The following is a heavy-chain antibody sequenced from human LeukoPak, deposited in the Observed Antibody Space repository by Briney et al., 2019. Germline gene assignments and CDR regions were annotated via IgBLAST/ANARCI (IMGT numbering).Heavy chain of an antibody. J-gene: IGHJ6*02. CDR1: SDSISNSAYH. V-gene: IGHV4-39*01. D-gene: IGHD3-10*01. CDR3: ARGGALLWFGELQGGMDV. Sequence: PSETLSLTCTVSSDSISNSAYHWGWIRQPPGRGLEWIGTIYYNRGTYYNPSLKSRVTISVDTSKNQFSLKLSSVTAADTAVYYCARGGALLWFGELQGGMDVWGQGTTVTVSS. CDR2: IYYNRGT.